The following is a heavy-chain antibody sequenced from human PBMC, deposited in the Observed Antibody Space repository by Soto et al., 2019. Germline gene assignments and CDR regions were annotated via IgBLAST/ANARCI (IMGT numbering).Heavy chain of an antibody. CDR2: IFHSGDT. CDR1: GGSISSGGYY. Sequence: PFETLSLTCTVSGGSISSGGYYWSWIRQHPGKGLEWIGIIFHSGDTSYNPSLKSRVIMAKDTSRSQFSLIVSSVTAADTAVYYCARNGYTYGMDVWGQGTTVTVSS. V-gene: IGHV4-31*02. J-gene: IGHJ6*02. CDR3: ARNGYTYGMDV. D-gene: IGHD5-18*01.